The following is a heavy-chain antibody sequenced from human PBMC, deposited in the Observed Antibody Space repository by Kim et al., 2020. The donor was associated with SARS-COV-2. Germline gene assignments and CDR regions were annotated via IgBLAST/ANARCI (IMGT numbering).Heavy chain of an antibody. D-gene: IGHD2-2*01. V-gene: IGHV3-30*18. J-gene: IGHJ5*02. CDR2: ISYDGSNK. CDR3: AKDQFRSTRGWFDP. CDR1: GFTFSSYG. Sequence: GGSLRLSCAASGFTFSSYGMHWVRQAPGKGLEWVAVISYDGSNKYYADSVKGRFTISRDNSKNTLYLQMNSLRAEDTAVYYFAKDQFRSTRGWFDPWGQGTLVTVSS.